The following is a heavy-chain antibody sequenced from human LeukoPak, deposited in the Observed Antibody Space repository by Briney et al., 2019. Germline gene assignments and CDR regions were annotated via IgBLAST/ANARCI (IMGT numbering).Heavy chain of an antibody. Sequence: GASVKVSCKASGYTFTSYYIHWVRQAPAQGLEWMGIINPIGGTTDYAQKFQGRVTLTRDMSTSTVYMELSSLRSDDTAVYYCARQQGLQNLNFDYWGQGTLVTVSS. D-gene: IGHD4-11*01. J-gene: IGHJ4*02. CDR1: GYTFTSYY. CDR3: ARQQGLQNLNFDY. CDR2: INPIGGTT. V-gene: IGHV1-46*01.